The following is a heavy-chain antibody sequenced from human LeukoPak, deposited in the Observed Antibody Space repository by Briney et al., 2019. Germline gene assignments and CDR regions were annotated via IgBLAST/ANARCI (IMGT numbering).Heavy chain of an antibody. D-gene: IGHD6-19*01. J-gene: IGHJ5*02. Sequence: ASVKVSCKASGYTFTGYYMHWVRQAPGQGLEWMGWINPNSGGTSYAQKFQGRVTMARDTSISTAYMELSRLRSDDTAVYYCARVGYSSGWYSWGQGTLVTVSS. V-gene: IGHV1-2*02. CDR2: INPNSGGT. CDR1: GYTFTGYY. CDR3: ARVGYSSGWYS.